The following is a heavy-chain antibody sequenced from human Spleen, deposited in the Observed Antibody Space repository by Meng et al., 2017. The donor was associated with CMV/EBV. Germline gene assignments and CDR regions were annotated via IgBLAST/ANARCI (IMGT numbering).Heavy chain of an antibody. J-gene: IGHJ4*02. CDR2: INPNSGDT. D-gene: IGHD6-6*01. CDR3: ARVPYSSWYYFDF. CDR1: GYTFTGYY. V-gene: IGHV1-2*02. Sequence: ASVKVSCKASGYTFTGYYMYWVRQAPGQGLEWMGWINPNSGDTNYAQKFQGRLTMTRDTSISTAYMELSRLRSDDTAVYYCARVPYSSWYYFDFWGQGTLVTVSS.